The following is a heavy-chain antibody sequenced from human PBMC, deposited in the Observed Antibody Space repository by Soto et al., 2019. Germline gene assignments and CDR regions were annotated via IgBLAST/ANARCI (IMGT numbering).Heavy chain of an antibody. CDR2: IYYSGST. J-gene: IGHJ5*02. D-gene: IGHD1-26*01. CDR1: GGSISSYY. CDR3: AREGGSYYESSNNWFDP. V-gene: IGHV4-59*01. Sequence: SETLSLTCTVSGGSISSYYWSWIRQPPGKGLEWIGYIYYSGSTNYNPSLKSRVTISVDTSKNQFSLKLSSVTAADTAVYYCAREGGSYYESSNNWFDPWGQGTLVTVSS.